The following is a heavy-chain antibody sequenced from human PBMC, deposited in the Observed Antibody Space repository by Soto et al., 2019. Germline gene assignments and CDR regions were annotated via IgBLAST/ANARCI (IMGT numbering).Heavy chain of an antibody. CDR2: IIPIFGTA. Sequence: ASVKVSCKASGGTFSSYAISWVRQAPGQGLEWMGGIIPIFGTANYAQKFQGRVTITADKSTSTAYMELSSLRSEDTAVYYCASHGYKALASFDYWGRVTLVTVSS. CDR3: ASHGYKALASFDY. CDR1: GGTFSSYA. D-gene: IGHD6-25*01. V-gene: IGHV1-69*06. J-gene: IGHJ4*02.